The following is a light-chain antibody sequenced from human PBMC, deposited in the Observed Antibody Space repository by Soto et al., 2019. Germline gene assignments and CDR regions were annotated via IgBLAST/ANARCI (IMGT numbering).Light chain of an antibody. CDR2: GAS. J-gene: IGKJ1*01. CDR3: QQYNTWPTWT. CDR1: QSVSSN. Sequence: EIVMTQSPATLSVSPGERATLSCRASQSVSSNLAWYQQKPGQAPRLLIYGASTRATGIPARFSGSGSGTEFTLTNSSLQSEDFAVYYCQQYNTWPTWTFGQGTKVEIK. V-gene: IGKV3-15*01.